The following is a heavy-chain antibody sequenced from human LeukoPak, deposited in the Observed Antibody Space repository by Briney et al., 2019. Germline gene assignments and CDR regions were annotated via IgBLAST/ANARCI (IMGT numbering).Heavy chain of an antibody. Sequence: SETLSLTCSVSGGSIRSYYGSWIRQPPGKGLEWIGYIYYSGSTNYNPSLKSRVTISVDTSKNQFSLKLSSVTAADTAVYYCASTGSGPLNYYYGMDVWGQGTTVTVSS. CDR1: GGSIRSYY. D-gene: IGHD3-10*01. V-gene: IGHV4-59*08. CDR2: IYYSGST. J-gene: IGHJ6*02. CDR3: ASTGSGPLNYYYGMDV.